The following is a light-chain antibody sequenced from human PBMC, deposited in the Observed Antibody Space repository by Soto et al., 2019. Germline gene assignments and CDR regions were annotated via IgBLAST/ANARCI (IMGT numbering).Light chain of an antibody. V-gene: IGKV2-28*01. Sequence: DIVMTQSPLSLPVTPGEPASISCRSSQSLLHKSGYNYLDWYLQKPGQSPQVLIYLGSNRASGVPDRFSGSGSGTDFTLKISRVEAEDVGVYYCMQARQTPPTFGPGTKVDIK. CDR3: MQARQTPPT. J-gene: IGKJ3*01. CDR1: QSLLHKSGYNY. CDR2: LGS.